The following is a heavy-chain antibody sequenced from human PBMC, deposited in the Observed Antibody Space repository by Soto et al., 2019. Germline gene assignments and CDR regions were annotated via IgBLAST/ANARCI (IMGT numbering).Heavy chain of an antibody. J-gene: IGHJ4*02. V-gene: IGHV3-11*01. Sequence: QVQLVESGGGLVKPGGSLRLSCAASAFIISDYYMSWIPQAPGKGLEWVSYISGSGTTIYYADSVKGRFTISRDNAKNSLYLQMSSLRAEDTAVYYCARVGCSGGSCPLDYWGQGTLVTVPS. D-gene: IGHD2-15*01. CDR1: AFIISDYY. CDR2: ISGSGTTI. CDR3: ARVGCSGGSCPLDY.